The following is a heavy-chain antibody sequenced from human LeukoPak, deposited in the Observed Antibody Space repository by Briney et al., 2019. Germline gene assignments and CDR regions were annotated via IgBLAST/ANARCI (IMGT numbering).Heavy chain of an antibody. CDR1: GYTFTSYY. CDR3: AKDLRWDHPGFDP. J-gene: IGHJ5*02. Sequence: ASAKVSCKASGYTFTSYYVHWVRQAPGQGLEWMGIINPGGGSTSYAQKFQDRVTMTRDTSTSTVYMDLSSLRSEDTAVYYCAKDLRWDHPGFDPWGQGTLVIVSS. CDR2: INPGGGST. V-gene: IGHV1-46*01. D-gene: IGHD4-23*01.